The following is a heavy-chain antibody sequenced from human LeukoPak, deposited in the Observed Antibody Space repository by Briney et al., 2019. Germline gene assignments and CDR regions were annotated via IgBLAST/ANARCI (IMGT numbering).Heavy chain of an antibody. Sequence: PSETLSLTCTVSGGSISSSSYYWGWIRQPPGKGLEWIGRIYYNGDTYYNPSLKSRVTVSVDTSRNQFSLKLSSVTAADTAVYYCARRMNYYDSSGSGTWFDPWGQGTLVTVSS. CDR3: ARRMNYYDSSGSGTWFDP. J-gene: IGHJ5*02. CDR1: GGSISSSSYY. CDR2: IYYNGDT. D-gene: IGHD3-22*01. V-gene: IGHV4-39*01.